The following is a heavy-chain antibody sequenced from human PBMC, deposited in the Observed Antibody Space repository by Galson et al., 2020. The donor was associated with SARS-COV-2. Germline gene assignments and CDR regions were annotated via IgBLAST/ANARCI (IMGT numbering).Heavy chain of an antibody. Sequence: SETLSLTCNVSGGSISSSSYYWGWIRQPPGKGPEWIGSIYYSGSTYYNPSLKSRVTISVDTSKNQFSLKLSSVTAADTAVYYCARQKRSGIAVAGPYYFDYWGQGTLVTVSS. CDR1: GGSISSSSYY. V-gene: IGHV4-39*01. CDR2: IYYSGST. D-gene: IGHD6-19*01. J-gene: IGHJ4*02. CDR3: ARQKRSGIAVAGPYYFDY.